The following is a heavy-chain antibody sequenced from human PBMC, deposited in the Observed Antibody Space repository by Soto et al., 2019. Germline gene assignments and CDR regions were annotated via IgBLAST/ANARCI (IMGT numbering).Heavy chain of an antibody. J-gene: IGHJ4*02. Sequence: ASVKVSCKASGYTFTSYDINWVRQATGQGLEWMGWMNPNSGNTGYAQKFQGRVTMTRNTSISTAYMELSSLRSEDTAVYYCAIGVFSYDFWSGQLGTNIDYWGQGTLVTVSS. CDR2: MNPNSGNT. D-gene: IGHD3-3*01. V-gene: IGHV1-8*01. CDR1: GYTFTSYD. CDR3: AIGVFSYDFWSGQLGTNIDY.